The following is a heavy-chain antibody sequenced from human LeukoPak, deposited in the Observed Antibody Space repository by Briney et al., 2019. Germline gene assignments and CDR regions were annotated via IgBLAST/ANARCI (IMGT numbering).Heavy chain of an antibody. J-gene: IGHJ5*02. CDR2: ITADGSST. D-gene: IGHD2-2*01. V-gene: IGHV3-74*01. CDR1: GFTFSSHW. CDR3: VTRALRDCSYTSCSRGNWFDP. Sequence: GGSLRLSYAASGFTFSSHWMHWVRQAPEKGLVGVAHITADGSSTYYAASVEGRFAISRDNAKNTLYLQMHSLTVEDTAVYYCVTRALRDCSYTSCSRGNWFDPWGRGTLVTVSS.